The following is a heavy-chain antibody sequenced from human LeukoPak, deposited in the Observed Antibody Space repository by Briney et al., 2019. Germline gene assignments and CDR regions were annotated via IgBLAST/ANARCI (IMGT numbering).Heavy chain of an antibody. V-gene: IGHV4-61*01. CDR1: GYSISSGYY. J-gene: IGHJ4*02. D-gene: IGHD4-17*01. CDR2: IYYSGST. Sequence: SETLSLTCTVSGYSISSGYYWSWIRQPPGKGLEWIGYIYYSGSTNYNPSLKSRVTISVDTSKNQFSLKLSSVTAADTAVYYCARGTATTGPFDYWGQGTLVTVSS. CDR3: ARGTATTGPFDY.